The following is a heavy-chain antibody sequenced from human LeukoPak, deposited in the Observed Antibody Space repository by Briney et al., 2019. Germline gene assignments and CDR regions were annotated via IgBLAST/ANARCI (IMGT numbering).Heavy chain of an antibody. J-gene: IGHJ4*02. V-gene: IGHV5-51*01. Sequence: LGEPRNFSGKGSGYSFTTYWIGGVRQLPGKGLESMGIIYPADSDTKYSPSFQGYVTISADTSISTAFLRCSSLQTAEPAMYYCVRLDSAGWYYFDCWGQGTLVTVSS. CDR2: IYPADSDT. CDR3: VRLDSAGWYYFDC. D-gene: IGHD6-19*01. CDR1: GYSFTTYW.